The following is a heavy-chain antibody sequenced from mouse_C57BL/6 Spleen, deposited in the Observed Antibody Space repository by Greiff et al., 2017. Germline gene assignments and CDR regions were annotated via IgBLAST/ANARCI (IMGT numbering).Heavy chain of an antibody. J-gene: IGHJ1*03. CDR3: VRKGYGSIYWYFDV. V-gene: IGHV10-1*01. CDR1: GFSFNTYA. Sequence: VQLKESGGGLVQPKGSLKLSCAASGFSFNTYAMNWVRQAPGKGLEWVARIRSKSNNYATYYADSVKDRFTISRDDSESMLYLHMNNLKTEDTAMYYCVRKGYGSIYWYFDVWGTGTTVTVSS. CDR2: IRSKSNNYAT. D-gene: IGHD1-1*01.